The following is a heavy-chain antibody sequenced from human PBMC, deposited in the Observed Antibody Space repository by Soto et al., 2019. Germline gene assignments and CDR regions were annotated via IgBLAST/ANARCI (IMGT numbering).Heavy chain of an antibody. J-gene: IGHJ4*02. D-gene: IGHD6-6*01. CDR3: ARDSFPPYSSSSKGFDY. CDR2: LDYSGTT. Sequence: PSETLSLTCTVSGGSIIIYYWNWIRQSPGKGLEWIASLDYSGTTNYNPSLKSRITTSVDPSKKQFSLKMRSVTAADTAVYYCARDSFPPYSSSSKGFDYWGQGSLVTVSS. V-gene: IGHV4-59*01. CDR1: GGSIIIYY.